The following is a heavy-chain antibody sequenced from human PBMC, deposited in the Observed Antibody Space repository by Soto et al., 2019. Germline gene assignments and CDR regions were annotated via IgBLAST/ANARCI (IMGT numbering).Heavy chain of an antibody. CDR1: GDSFTDYY. CDR3: ARESGGATATLDYYYFYMDV. Sequence: QVQLVQSGAEVRKPGASVTVSCRSSGDSFTDYYIHWVRQAPGQGLEWMGWINPNSGVTKYAQKCQGWVSITRDTSIRTVYMQLSRLRSDDTAVYYCARESGGATATLDYYYFYMDVWGTGTTVTVSS. CDR2: INPNSGVT. V-gene: IGHV1-2*04. D-gene: IGHD5-12*01. J-gene: IGHJ6*03.